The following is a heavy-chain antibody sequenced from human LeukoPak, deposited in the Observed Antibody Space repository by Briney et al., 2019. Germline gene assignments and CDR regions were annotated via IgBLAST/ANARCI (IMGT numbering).Heavy chain of an antibody. CDR1: EMSFSAYY. J-gene: IGHJ3*01. Sequence: PSETLSLTCAVSEMSFSAYYWNWIRQSPGKGLEWIGEINYGGSTKYTPSLEGRGTILIDTSKNQFSLKLTSVTAADTVVYYCARGFPPGSGSRGSHAFDVWGQGTMVTVSS. D-gene: IGHD6-19*01. V-gene: IGHV4-34*01. CDR3: ARGFPPGSGSRGSHAFDV. CDR2: INYGGST.